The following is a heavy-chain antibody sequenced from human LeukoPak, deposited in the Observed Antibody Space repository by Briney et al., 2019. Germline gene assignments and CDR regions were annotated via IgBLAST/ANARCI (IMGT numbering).Heavy chain of an antibody. CDR1: GFTFSSYG. V-gene: IGHV3-30*03. D-gene: IGHD3-16*02. CDR3: TILRLGELSIDY. J-gene: IGHJ4*02. CDR2: ISYDGSNK. Sequence: GGSLRLSCAASGFTFSSYGMPWVRQAPGKGLEWVAVISYDGSNKYYADSVKGRFTISRDNSKNTLYLQMNSLRAEDTAVYYCTILRLGELSIDYWGQGTLVTVSS.